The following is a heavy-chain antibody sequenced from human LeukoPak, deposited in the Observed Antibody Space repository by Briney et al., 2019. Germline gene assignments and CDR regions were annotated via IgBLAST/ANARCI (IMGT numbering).Heavy chain of an antibody. D-gene: IGHD3-9*01. J-gene: IGHJ4*02. CDR3: ARGVRYFDWLSTSDDY. V-gene: IGHV1-8*01. CDR2: MNPNSGNT. Sequence: KVSCKAXGYTFTSYDINWVRQATRQGLEWMGWMNPNSGNTGYAQKFQGRVTMTRNTSISTAYMELSSLRSEDTAVYYCARGVRYFDWLSTSDDYWGQGTLVTVSS. CDR1: GYTFTSYD.